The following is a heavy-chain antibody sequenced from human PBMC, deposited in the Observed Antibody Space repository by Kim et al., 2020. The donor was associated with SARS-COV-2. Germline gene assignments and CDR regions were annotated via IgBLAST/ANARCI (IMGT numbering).Heavy chain of an antibody. CDR3: ARDGVA. CDR2: INEDGSKI. J-gene: IGHJ5*02. D-gene: IGHD2-15*01. V-gene: IGHV3-7*01. CDR1: GFTFRSYC. Sequence: GGSLRLSCAASGFTFRSYCMNWVRQAPGKGPEWVANINEDGSKISYADSVRGRFTISRDNAESSLYLQMNSLRAEDTAIYYCARDGVAWGQGTLVHVTS.